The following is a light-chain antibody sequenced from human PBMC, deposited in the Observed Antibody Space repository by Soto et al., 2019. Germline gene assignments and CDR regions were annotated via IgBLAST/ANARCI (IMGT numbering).Light chain of an antibody. J-gene: IGKJ4*01. CDR2: AAS. CDR1: QGISSW. V-gene: IGKV1-12*01. Sequence: DIQMTQSPSSVSASVGDRVTITCRASQGISSWLAWYQQKPGKATKLLIHAASSLQSGAHPRFCGSGSGTDFTLTIRSLQPEDFATYYCQHANSFPLSFGGGTNVVIK. CDR3: QHANSFPLS.